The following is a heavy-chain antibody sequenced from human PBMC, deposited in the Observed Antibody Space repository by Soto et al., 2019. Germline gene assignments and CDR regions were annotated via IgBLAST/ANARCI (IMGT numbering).Heavy chain of an antibody. J-gene: IGHJ4*02. D-gene: IGHD7-27*01. Sequence: SETLSLTCTVSGGSISSGDYSWSWVRQSPGKGLEWIGYIYNSGSTYYNPSLKSRVTMSVDTSKNQFSLNLTSLTAADTAIYYCARANWYSEYWGQGTLVTVSS. CDR3: ARANWYSEY. V-gene: IGHV4-61*08. CDR2: IYNSGST. CDR1: GGSISSGDYS.